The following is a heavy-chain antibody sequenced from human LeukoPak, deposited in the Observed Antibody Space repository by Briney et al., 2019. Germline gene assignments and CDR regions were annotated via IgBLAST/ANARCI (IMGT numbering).Heavy chain of an antibody. CDR1: GGSISSGDYY. CDR3: ARRGILQSQIRAFDI. Sequence: SETLSLTCTVCGGSISSGDYYWSWIRQPPGKGLEWIGYIYYSGSTYYNPSLKSRVTISVDTSKNQFSLKLSSVTAADTAVYYCARRGILQSQIRAFDIWGQGTMVTVTS. V-gene: IGHV4-30-4*01. J-gene: IGHJ3*02. CDR2: IYYSGST. D-gene: IGHD1-14*01.